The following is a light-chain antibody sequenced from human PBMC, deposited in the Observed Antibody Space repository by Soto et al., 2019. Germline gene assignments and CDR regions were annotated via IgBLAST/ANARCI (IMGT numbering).Light chain of an antibody. CDR1: SNTIGGYNV. CDR2: EGI. J-gene: IGLJ1*01. Sequence: QSALTQPASVSGSPGQSITISCTGTSNTIGGYNVVSWYQHHPGKAPKVIIYEGIKRPSGVSNRFSGSISGSTASLTISGLQAEDEADYYCCSYVGATTYVFGTGTKLTVL. CDR3: CSYVGATTYV. V-gene: IGLV2-23*01.